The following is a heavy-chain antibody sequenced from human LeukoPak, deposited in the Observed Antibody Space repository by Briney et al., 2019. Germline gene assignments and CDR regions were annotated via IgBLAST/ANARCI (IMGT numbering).Heavy chain of an antibody. V-gene: IGHV1-24*01. D-gene: IGHD3-10*01. CDR1: GYTLTELS. Sequence: ASVKVSCKVSGYTLTELSMHWVRQAPGKGLEWMGGFDPEDDETIYAQKFQGRVTMTEDTSTDTAYMELSSLRSEDTAVYYCATRVKFGEPFDYWGQGTLVTVSS. CDR3: ATRVKFGEPFDY. CDR2: FDPEDDET. J-gene: IGHJ4*02.